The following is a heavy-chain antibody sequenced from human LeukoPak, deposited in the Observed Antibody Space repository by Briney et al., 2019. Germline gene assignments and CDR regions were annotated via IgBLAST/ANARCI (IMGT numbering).Heavy chain of an antibody. V-gene: IGHV3-48*01. CDR3: TRVFLKSYSDAFDI. Sequence: GGSLRLSCAASGLTFSGDSMNWVRQAPGKGLEWVSFISRSSSTIYYADSVKGRFTVSRDNAKNSLYLQMNSLRAEDTAVYYCTRVFLKSYSDAFDIWGQGTMVTVSS. CDR1: GLTFSGDS. CDR2: ISRSSSTI. D-gene: IGHD1-26*01. J-gene: IGHJ3*02.